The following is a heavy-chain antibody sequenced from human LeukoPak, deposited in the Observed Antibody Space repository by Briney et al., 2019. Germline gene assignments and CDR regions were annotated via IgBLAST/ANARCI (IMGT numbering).Heavy chain of an antibody. V-gene: IGHV1-2*02. D-gene: IGHD2-15*01. CDR1: GYTFTGYY. CDR2: INPNSGGT. CDR3: ARLGVGCSGGSCYDVDY. J-gene: IGHJ4*02. Sequence: GASVKVSCKASGYTFTGYYMHWVRQAPGQGLEWMGWINPNSGGTNYAQKFQGRVTMTRDTSISTAYMELSRPRSDDTAVYYCARLGVGCSGGSCYDVDYWGQGTLVTVSS.